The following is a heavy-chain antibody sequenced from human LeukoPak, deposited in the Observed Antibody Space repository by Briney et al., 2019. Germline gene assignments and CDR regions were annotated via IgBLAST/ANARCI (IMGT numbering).Heavy chain of an antibody. J-gene: IGHJ3*01. CDR3: ARTVPDMRWGDPFDF. CDR2: INAVTGKT. D-gene: IGHD2-2*01. Sequence: ASVNDSFKASGYTFPNYLIHGLGQAPGQGLDWMGGINAVTGKTKYSQKLQARVTISRDTSATTDYMDLSSLRSEDTSGCFCARTVPDMRWGDPFDFWGQGTLVTVSS. V-gene: IGHV1-3*01. CDR1: GYTFPNYL.